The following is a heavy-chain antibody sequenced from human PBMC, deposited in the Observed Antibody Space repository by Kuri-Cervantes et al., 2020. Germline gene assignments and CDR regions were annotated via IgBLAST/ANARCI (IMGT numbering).Heavy chain of an antibody. CDR3: AKATNYYDSSGVDY. CDR2: ISWNSGSI. Sequence: SLKISCAASGFTFDDYAMHWVRQAPGKGLEWVSGISWNSGSIGYADSVKGRFTISRDNAENSLYLQMNSLRAEDTALYYCAKATNYYDSSGVDYWGQGTLVTVSS. D-gene: IGHD3-22*01. V-gene: IGHV3-9*01. CDR1: GFTFDDYA. J-gene: IGHJ4*02.